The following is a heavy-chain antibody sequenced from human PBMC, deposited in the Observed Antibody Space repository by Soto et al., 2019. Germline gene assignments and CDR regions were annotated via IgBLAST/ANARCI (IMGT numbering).Heavy chain of an antibody. Sequence: TLSLTCAVYGGSFSGYYWSWIRQPPGKGLEWIGEINHSGSTNYNPSLKSRVTISVDTSKNQFSLKLSSVTAADTAVYYCARYYYYGSGSYYKSPLARYFDYWGQGTLVTVSS. CDR3: ARYYYYGSGSYYKSPLARYFDY. CDR1: GGSFSGYY. CDR2: INHSGST. D-gene: IGHD3-10*01. J-gene: IGHJ4*02. V-gene: IGHV4-34*01.